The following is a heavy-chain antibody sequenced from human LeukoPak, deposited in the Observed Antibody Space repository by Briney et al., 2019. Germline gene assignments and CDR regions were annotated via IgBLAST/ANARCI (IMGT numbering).Heavy chain of an antibody. J-gene: IGHJ5*01. CDR1: GFAFSFYA. CDR2: IIANSGTT. Sequence: KTGGSLRLACGASGFAFSFYAMSWLRQPPGRGLEWVSTIIANSGTTSYAASVRGRFTISRDNSKNTLYLQVNTLRADDTATYYCAKPVSGGLAVTADWFHPWGQGTLVVVSS. CDR3: AKPVSGGLAVTADWFHP. D-gene: IGHD6-19*01. V-gene: IGHV3-23*01.